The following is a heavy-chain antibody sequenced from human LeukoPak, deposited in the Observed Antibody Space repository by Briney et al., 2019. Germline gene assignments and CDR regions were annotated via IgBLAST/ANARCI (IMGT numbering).Heavy chain of an antibody. V-gene: IGHV3-64*01. CDR2: ISSNGGST. D-gene: IGHD3-9*01. CDR1: GFTFSSYA. Sequence: GGSLRLSCAASGFTFSSYAMHWVSQAPGKGLEYASAISSNGGSTYYANSVKGRFTISRDNSKNTLYLQMGSLRAEDMAVYYCARDKTYYDILTGYGAHDAFDIWGQGTMVTVSS. J-gene: IGHJ3*02. CDR3: ARDKTYYDILTGYGAHDAFDI.